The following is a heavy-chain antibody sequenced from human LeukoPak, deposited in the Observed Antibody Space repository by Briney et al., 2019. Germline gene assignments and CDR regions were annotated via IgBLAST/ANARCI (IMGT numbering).Heavy chain of an antibody. D-gene: IGHD2-2*01. Sequence: ASVKVSCKASGYTFTGYYMHWVRQAPGQGLEWTGWINPNSGGTNYAQKFQGRVTMTRDTSISTAYMELSRLRSDDTAVCYCARTYCSSTSCANWFDPWGQGTLVTVSS. V-gene: IGHV1-2*02. CDR2: INPNSGGT. CDR3: ARTYCSSTSCANWFDP. J-gene: IGHJ5*02. CDR1: GYTFTGYY.